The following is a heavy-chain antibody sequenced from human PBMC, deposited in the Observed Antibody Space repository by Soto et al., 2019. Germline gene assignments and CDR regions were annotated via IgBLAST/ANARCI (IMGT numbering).Heavy chain of an antibody. CDR1: GGSISSGGYS. CDR3: ARVVSKLYYFDY. CDR2: IYHSGST. J-gene: IGHJ4*02. V-gene: IGHV4-30-2*01. Sequence: QLQLQESGSGLVKPSQTLSLTCAVSGGSISSGGYSWSWIRQPPGKGLEWIGYIYHSGSTYYNPSLKSRVTISVDRSKNQFSLKLSSVTAADTAVYYCARVVSKLYYFDYWGQGTLVTVSS. D-gene: IGHD2-15*01.